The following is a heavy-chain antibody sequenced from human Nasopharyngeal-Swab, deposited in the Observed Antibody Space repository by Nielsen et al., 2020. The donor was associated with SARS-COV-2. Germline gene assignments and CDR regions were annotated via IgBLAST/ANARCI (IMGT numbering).Heavy chain of an antibody. CDR2: ISASGGST. Sequence: GGSLRLSCIASGFTFNIYAMAWVRRTPGRGLQWVSGISASGGSTYSTDSVKGRFAVSRDNSRNTLYLQMHSLRVEDTALYYCAKDDVVRGDAFDIWGQGTMVTVSS. V-gene: IGHV3-23*01. CDR1: GFTFNIYA. CDR3: AKDDVVRGDAFDI. D-gene: IGHD3-10*01. J-gene: IGHJ3*02.